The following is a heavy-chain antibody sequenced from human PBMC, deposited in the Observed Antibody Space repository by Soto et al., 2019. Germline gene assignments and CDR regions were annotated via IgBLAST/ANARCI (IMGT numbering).Heavy chain of an antibody. V-gene: IGHV5-51*01. CDR2: IYPDDSDI. CDR1: GYIFTSYW. D-gene: IGHD5-12*01. J-gene: IGHJ4*02. CDR3: ARREMATSHFDY. Sequence: HGESLKISCKGSGYIFTSYWIAWVRQMPGKGLEWMGIIYPDDSDIRYSPSFQGQVTISADKSITTAYLQWSSLKASDTAMYYCARREMATSHFDYWGQGTLVTVS.